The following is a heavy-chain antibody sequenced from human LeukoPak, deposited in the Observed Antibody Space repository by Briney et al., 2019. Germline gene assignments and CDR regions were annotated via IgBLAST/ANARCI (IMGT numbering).Heavy chain of an antibody. CDR3: ASSGYSYDDAFDI. V-gene: IGHV3-30*02. D-gene: IGHD5-18*01. CDR2: IRYDGRNK. CDR1: GFIFSSYG. J-gene: IGHJ3*02. Sequence: GGSLRLSCAASGFIFSSYGMHWVRQAPGKGLDWVAFIRYDGRNKYYADSVKGRFTISRDNSKNTLYLQMNSLRAEDTAVYYCASSGYSYDDAFDIWGQGTMVTVSS.